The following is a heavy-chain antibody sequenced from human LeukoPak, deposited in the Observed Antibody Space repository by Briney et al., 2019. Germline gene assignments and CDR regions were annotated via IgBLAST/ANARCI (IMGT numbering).Heavy chain of an antibody. CDR2: IRYDGSNK. CDR1: GFTFSSYG. D-gene: IGHD5-24*01. V-gene: IGHV3-30*02. Sequence: GGSLRLSCAASGFTFSSYGMHCVRQAPGKGLEWVAFIRYDGSNKYYADSVKGRFTISRDNSKNTLYLQMNSLRAEDTAVYYCAKSPPSRDGYNPADYWGQGTLVTVSS. J-gene: IGHJ4*02. CDR3: AKSPPSRDGYNPADY.